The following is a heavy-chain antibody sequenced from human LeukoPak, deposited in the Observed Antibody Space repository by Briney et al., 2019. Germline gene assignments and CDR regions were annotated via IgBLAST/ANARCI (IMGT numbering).Heavy chain of an antibody. CDR2: IIPIFGTA. V-gene: IGHV1-69*05. J-gene: IGHJ5*02. D-gene: IGHD3-22*01. CDR1: GGTFSSYA. Sequence: GASVKVSCKASGGTFSSYAISWVRQAPGQGLEWMGGIIPIFGTANYAQKFQGRVTITRNTSISTAYMELSSLRSEDTAVYYCARGGQPGDYYDSSGYYPDFDPWGQGTLVTVSS. CDR3: ARGGQPGDYYDSSGYYPDFDP.